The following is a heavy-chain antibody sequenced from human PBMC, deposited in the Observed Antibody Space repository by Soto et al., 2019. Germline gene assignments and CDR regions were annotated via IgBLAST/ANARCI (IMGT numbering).Heavy chain of an antibody. J-gene: IGHJ4*02. CDR3: ATQLSGYGSELDY. Sequence: SETLSLTCTVSGGSISSSSYYXGWIRQPPGKGLEWIGSIYYSGSTYYNPSLKSRVTISVDTSKNQFSLKLSSVTAADTAVYYCATQLSGYGSELDYWGQGTLVTVSS. V-gene: IGHV4-39*01. CDR2: IYYSGST. CDR1: GGSISSSSYY. D-gene: IGHD3-10*01.